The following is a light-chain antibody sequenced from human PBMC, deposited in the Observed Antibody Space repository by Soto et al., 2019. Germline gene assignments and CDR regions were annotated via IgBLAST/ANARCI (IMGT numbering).Light chain of an antibody. CDR3: HQSYSTPQT. CDR2: GAS. CDR1: QSVSSY. V-gene: IGKV3-11*01. J-gene: IGKJ1*01. Sequence: EIVLTQSPATLSLSPGARATLSCRASQSVSSYLAWYQQKVGQTPRLLIHGASTRATGIAARFSGSGSGTEFTLTISGLQSEDFATYYCHQSYSTPQTFGQGTKVDNK.